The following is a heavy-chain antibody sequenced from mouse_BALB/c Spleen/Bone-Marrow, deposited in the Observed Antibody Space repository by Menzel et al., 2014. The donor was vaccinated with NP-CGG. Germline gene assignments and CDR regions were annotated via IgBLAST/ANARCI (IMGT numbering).Heavy chain of an antibody. Sequence: DLVKPGASVKLSCKASGYTFTSYWINWIKQRPGQGLEWIGRFAPGSGNTYHNEMFKGKATLTVDTSSSTAYIRLSSLSSEDSAVYFCARARSTVITTWYFDVWGAGTTVTVSS. CDR3: ARARSTVITTWYFDV. J-gene: IGHJ1*01. D-gene: IGHD2-4*01. CDR2: FAPGSGNT. CDR1: GYTFTSYW. V-gene: IGHV1S41*01.